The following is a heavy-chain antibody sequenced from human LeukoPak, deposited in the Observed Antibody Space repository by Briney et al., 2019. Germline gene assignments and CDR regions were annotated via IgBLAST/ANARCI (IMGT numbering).Heavy chain of an antibody. CDR2: IRYDGSNK. Sequence: GGSLRLSCAASGFTFSSYGMHWVRQAPGKGLEWVAFIRYDGSNKYYADSVKGRFTISRDNSKNTLYLQMNSLRAEDTAVYYCAKESAVTTLLFGYWGQGTLVTVSS. CDR1: GFTFSSYG. V-gene: IGHV3-30*02. CDR3: AKESAVTTLLFGY. J-gene: IGHJ4*02. D-gene: IGHD4-11*01.